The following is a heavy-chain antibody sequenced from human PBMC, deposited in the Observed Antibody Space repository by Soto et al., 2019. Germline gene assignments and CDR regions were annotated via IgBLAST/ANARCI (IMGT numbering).Heavy chain of an antibody. CDR1: GFTFSTYG. V-gene: IGHV3-30*18. D-gene: IGHD3-22*01. CDR3: AKESREFRDYYQPYYFHY. CDR2: ISHDGSNK. Sequence: QVQLVESGGGVVQPGRSLRLSCAASGFTFSTYGIHWVRQAPGKGLEWVAVISHDGSNKYYAESVKGRFTISRDNSKNTQYRQMHKLRAEDTAVYYCAKESREFRDYYQPYYFHYWGQGDMVTFP. J-gene: IGHJ4*02.